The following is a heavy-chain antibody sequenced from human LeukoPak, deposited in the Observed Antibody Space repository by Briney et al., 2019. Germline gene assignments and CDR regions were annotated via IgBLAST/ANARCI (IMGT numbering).Heavy chain of an antibody. CDR1: GGSIRGYY. Sequence: SETLSLTCTVSGGSIRGYYWSWIRQPPGKGLEWIGYIYDSGSTNYNPSLQSRVTISQDTSKDQFSLKLTSVTAADTAVYYCARKEGAKWFDPWGQGTLVTVSS. V-gene: IGHV4-59*01. J-gene: IGHJ5*02. CDR3: ARKEGAKWFDP. CDR2: IYDSGST. D-gene: IGHD1-26*01.